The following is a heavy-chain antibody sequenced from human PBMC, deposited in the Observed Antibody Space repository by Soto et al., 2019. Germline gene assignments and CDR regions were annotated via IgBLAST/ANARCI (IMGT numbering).Heavy chain of an antibody. V-gene: IGHV3-23*01. J-gene: IGHJ4*02. CDR3: AKDKNSGCDVPGYFDY. Sequence: GGSLRLSCAASGFTFSNYAMSWFRQAPGRGLEWVSAISGSGSSTYYADSVKGRFTISRDNSKNTLYLQMNSLRAEDTAVYYCAKDKNSGCDVPGYFDYWGEGTLVTVSS. CDR1: GFTFSNYA. D-gene: IGHD5-12*01. CDR2: ISGSGSST.